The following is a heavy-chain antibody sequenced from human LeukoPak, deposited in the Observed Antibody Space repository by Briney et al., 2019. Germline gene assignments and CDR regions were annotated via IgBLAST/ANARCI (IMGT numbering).Heavy chain of an antibody. J-gene: IGHJ3*02. CDR1: GFTFSIYA. CDR2: ISGSGGST. CDR3: AKDLEYDRNAFDI. Sequence: GGSLRLSCAAPGFTFSIYAMSWVRQAPGKGLEWVSAISGSGGSTYYTDSVKGRFTISRDNSKSTLYLQMNSLRAEDTAVYYCAKDLEYDRNAFDIWGQGTMVTVSS. D-gene: IGHD3-22*01. V-gene: IGHV3-23*01.